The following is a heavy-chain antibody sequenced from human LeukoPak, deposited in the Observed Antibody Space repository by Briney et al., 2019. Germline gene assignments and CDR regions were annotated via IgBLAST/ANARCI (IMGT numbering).Heavy chain of an antibody. CDR1: GGSFSGYY. V-gene: IGHV4-34*01. CDR3: ASLDSSSWYYFDY. J-gene: IGHJ4*02. CDR2: INHSGST. D-gene: IGHD6-13*01. Sequence: PSETLSLTCAVYGGSFSGYYWSWIRQPPGKGLEWIGEINHSGSTNYNPSLKSRVTISVDTSKNQFSLKLSSVTAADTAVYYCASLDSSSWYYFDYWGQGTLVTVSS.